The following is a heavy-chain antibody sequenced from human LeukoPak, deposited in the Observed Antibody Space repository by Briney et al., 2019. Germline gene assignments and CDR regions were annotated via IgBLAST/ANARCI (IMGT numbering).Heavy chain of an antibody. CDR1: GFTVSSNY. D-gene: IGHD4-17*01. V-gene: IGHV3-66*01. CDR2: IYSDGTT. CDR3: AALGPDVTVTTPASYR. Sequence: GGSLRLSCAASGFTVSSNYMSWVRQPPGRGLEWVSIIYSDGTTYYADSVRGRFTISRDNSQNTLYLQMKSLRGEDTAVYYCAALGPDVTVTTPASYRWGQGTLVTVSS. J-gene: IGHJ5*02.